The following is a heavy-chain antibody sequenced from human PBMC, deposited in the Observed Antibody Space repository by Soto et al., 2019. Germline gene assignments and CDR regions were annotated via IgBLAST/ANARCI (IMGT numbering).Heavy chain of an antibody. Sequence: EVQLVESGGGLVQPGRSLRLSCAASGFTFDDYAMHWVRQAPGNGLEWVASITWNIATIVYADSVKGRFTISRDNAKNSLSRQVNKLRAEDTALYSCAKYSGNRSASYYLACWCQGTLCTVSS. CDR1: GFTFDDYA. V-gene: IGHV3-9*01. CDR2: ITWNIATI. D-gene: IGHD1-1*01. CDR3: AKYSGNRSASYYLAC. J-gene: IGHJ4*02.